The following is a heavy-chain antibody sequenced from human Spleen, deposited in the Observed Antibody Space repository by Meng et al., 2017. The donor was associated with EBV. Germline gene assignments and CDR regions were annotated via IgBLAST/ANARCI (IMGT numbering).Heavy chain of an antibody. CDR2: INHSGST. V-gene: IGHV4-34*01. CDR1: GGSFSGYY. CDR3: ARAYCDSTSCYLLFDP. J-gene: IGHJ5*02. D-gene: IGHD2-2*01. Sequence: QGHLQQWGAGLLKPSQTLSLTCAVYGGSFSGYYWSWIRQPPGKGLEWIGEINHSGSTNYNPSLKSRVTISVDTSKNQFSLKVSSVTAADTAVYYCARAYCDSTSCYLLFDPWGQGTLVTVSS.